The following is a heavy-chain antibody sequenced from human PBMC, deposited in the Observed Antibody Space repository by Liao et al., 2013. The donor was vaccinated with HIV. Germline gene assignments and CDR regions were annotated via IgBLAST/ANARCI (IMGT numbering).Heavy chain of an antibody. Sequence: QVQLQQWGAGLLKPSETLSLTCAVYGGSFSGYYWSWIRQPPGKGLEWIGEINHSGSTNYNPSLKSRVTISVDTSMNQFSLKVSSVTAADTAVYYCARGAGYSYGRRMDIWGQGTNGHRLF. CDR1: GGSFSGYY. CDR3: ARGAGYSYGRRMDI. J-gene: IGHJ3*02. V-gene: IGHV4-34*01. D-gene: IGHD5-18*01. CDR2: INHSGST.